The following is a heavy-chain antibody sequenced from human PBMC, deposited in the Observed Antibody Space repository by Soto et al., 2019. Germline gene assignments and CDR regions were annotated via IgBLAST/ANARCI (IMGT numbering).Heavy chain of an antibody. CDR1: GGSISSGGYS. Sequence: QLQLQESGSGLVKPSQTLSLTCAVSGGSISSGGYSWSWIRQPPGKGLEWIGYIYDSGSTYYNPSLKSRVTISVDRSKNQFSLKLSSVTAADTAVYYCARSYYDSSGSALRDWGQGTLVTVSS. J-gene: IGHJ1*01. CDR3: ARSYYDSSGSALRD. V-gene: IGHV4-30-2*01. D-gene: IGHD3-22*01. CDR2: IYDSGST.